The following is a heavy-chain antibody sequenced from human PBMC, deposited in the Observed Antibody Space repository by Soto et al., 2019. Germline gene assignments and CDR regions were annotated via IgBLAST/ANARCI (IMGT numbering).Heavy chain of an antibody. Sequence: QVQLVQSGAEVKKPGASVKVSCKASGYTFTSYAMHWVRQAPGQRLEWMGWINAGNGNTKYSQKFQGRVTITRDTAGSKAYMERSSLTTEDTAAYYCATDYIWGVTPDTPFEHWGQGTLVTVSS. V-gene: IGHV1-3*01. J-gene: IGHJ4*02. CDR3: ATDYIWGVTPDTPFEH. CDR1: GYTFTSYA. D-gene: IGHD3-16*01. CDR2: INAGNGNT.